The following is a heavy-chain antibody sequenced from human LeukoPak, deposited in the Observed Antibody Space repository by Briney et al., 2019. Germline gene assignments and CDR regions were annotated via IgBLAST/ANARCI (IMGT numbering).Heavy chain of an antibody. D-gene: IGHD6-13*01. Sequence: GESLKISCKGSGYSFTSYWISWVRQMPGKGLEWMGRIDPSDSYTNYSPSFQGRVTISADKSISTAYLQWSSLKASDTAMYYCATSEILAAAIYYYYYGMDVWGQGTTVTVSS. CDR3: ATSEILAAAIYYYYYGMDV. CDR1: GYSFTSYW. V-gene: IGHV5-10-1*01. CDR2: IDPSDSYT. J-gene: IGHJ6*02.